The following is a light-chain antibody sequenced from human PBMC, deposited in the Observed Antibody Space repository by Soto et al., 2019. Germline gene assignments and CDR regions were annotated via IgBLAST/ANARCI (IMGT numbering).Light chain of an antibody. CDR1: QSVRNS. CDR3: QQRSKMPLT. Sequence: EIVLTQSPATLSLSPGETATLSCRASQSVRNSLAWYQQKPGQAPRLLIYDASNRATGIPARFSGTGSETDFTLTISSLEPEDFAIYYCQQRSKMPLTFGHGTKVDIK. CDR2: DAS. V-gene: IGKV3-11*01. J-gene: IGKJ1*01.